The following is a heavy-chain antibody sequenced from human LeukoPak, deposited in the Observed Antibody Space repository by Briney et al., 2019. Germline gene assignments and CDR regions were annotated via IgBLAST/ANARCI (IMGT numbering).Heavy chain of an antibody. CDR2: IIPILGIA. D-gene: IGHD3-22*01. Sequence: SVKVSCKASGGIFSSYAISWVRQAPGQGLEWMGRIIPILGIANYAQKFQGRVTITADKSTSTAYMELSSLRSEDTAVYYCARARAYDSSGYYYLDAFDIWGQGTMVTVSS. V-gene: IGHV1-69*04. CDR3: ARARAYDSSGYYYLDAFDI. CDR1: GGIFSSYA. J-gene: IGHJ3*02.